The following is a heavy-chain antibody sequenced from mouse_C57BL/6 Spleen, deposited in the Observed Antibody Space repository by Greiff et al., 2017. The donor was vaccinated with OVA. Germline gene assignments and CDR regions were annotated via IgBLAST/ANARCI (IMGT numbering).Heavy chain of an antibody. CDR2: IYPSDSET. V-gene: IGHV1-61*01. CDR3: ARKSRDWYFDV. CDR1: GYTFTSYW. Sequence: VQLQQPGAELVRPGSSVKLSCKASGYTFTSYWMDWVKQRPGQGLEWIGNIYPSDSETHYNQKFKDKATLTVDKSSSTAYMQLISLTSEDSAVYYYARKSRDWYFDVWGTGTTVTVSS. D-gene: IGHD3-3*01. J-gene: IGHJ1*03.